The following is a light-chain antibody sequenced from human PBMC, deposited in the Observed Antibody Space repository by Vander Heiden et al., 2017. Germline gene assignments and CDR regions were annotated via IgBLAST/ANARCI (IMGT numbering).Light chain of an antibody. V-gene: IGKV3-11*01. Sequence: ELVVTQFPATLSLSPGERAALSCRARQSVSSYLTWYQQKPGQAPRLLIDDASKRATGIPARFSGSGSGTDFTLTISSLEPEDLAVYYCQQRSIWPLTFGGGTKVEIK. CDR2: DAS. CDR3: QQRSIWPLT. J-gene: IGKJ4*01. CDR1: QSVSSY.